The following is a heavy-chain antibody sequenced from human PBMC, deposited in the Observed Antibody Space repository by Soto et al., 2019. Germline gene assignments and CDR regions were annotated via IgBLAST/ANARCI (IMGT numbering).Heavy chain of an antibody. CDR2: TYPGESGT. Sequence: PGESLKISCKGSGYSFTSYWVGCVRQMPGKGLEWVVITYPGESGTRYSPSFQGQVTISADKPIGPAYLQWSSLKASDTAMYYCARLATAAGYDYYGMDVWGQGTTVTVSS. J-gene: IGHJ6*02. CDR1: GYSFTSYW. V-gene: IGHV5-51*01. CDR3: ARLATAAGYDYYGMDV. D-gene: IGHD6-13*01.